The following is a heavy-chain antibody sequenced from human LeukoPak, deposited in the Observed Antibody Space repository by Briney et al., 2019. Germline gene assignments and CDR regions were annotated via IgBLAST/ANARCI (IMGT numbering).Heavy chain of an antibody. J-gene: IGHJ4*02. CDR2: IQQDGSEK. CDR1: GXTFSSYW. V-gene: IGHV3-7*04. CDR3: ARGGIVGATVDY. Sequence: GGSLRLSCAASGXTFSSYWLSWVRQAPGKGLEWVANIQQDGSEKYYVDSVKGRFTISRDNAKNSLYLQMNSLRADDTAVYFCARGGIVGATVDYWGQGTLVTVSS. D-gene: IGHD1-26*01.